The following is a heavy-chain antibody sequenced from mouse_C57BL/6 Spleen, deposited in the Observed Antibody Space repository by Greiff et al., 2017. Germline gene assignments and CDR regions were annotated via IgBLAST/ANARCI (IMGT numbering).Heavy chain of an antibody. D-gene: IGHD2-3*01. CDR1: GYTFTDYY. J-gene: IGHJ3*01. CDR3: ARGDGYWFAY. V-gene: IGHV1-26*01. Sequence: EVQLQQSGPELVKPGASVKLSCKASGYTFTDYYMHWVKQSHGKSLEWIGDINPYNGGTSYNQKFKGKATLTVDKSSSTAYMELRSLTSEDSAVYYCARGDGYWFAYWGRGTLVTVSA. CDR2: INPYNGGT.